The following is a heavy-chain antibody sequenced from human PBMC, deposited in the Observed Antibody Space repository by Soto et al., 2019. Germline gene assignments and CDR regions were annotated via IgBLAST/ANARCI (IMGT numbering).Heavy chain of an antibody. D-gene: IGHD6-19*01. CDR1: GFAFSTYG. V-gene: IGHV3-30*18. J-gene: IGHJ4*02. CDR2: ISYDGINK. CDR3: ANRYSSGVDY. Sequence: PGGSLRLSCAASGFAFSTYGMHWVRQAPGKGLEWVAVISYDGINKYYADSVKGRFTVSRDNSKNTLYLQMNSLISEDTAVYYCANRYSSGVDYWGQGTLVTVSS.